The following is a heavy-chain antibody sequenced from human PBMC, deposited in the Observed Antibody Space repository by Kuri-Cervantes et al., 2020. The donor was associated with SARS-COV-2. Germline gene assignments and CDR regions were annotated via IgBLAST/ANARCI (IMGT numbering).Heavy chain of an antibody. CDR2: IIPIFGTA. V-gene: IGHV1-69*13. CDR1: GGTFSSYA. J-gene: IGHJ4*02. Sequence: SVKVSCKASGGTFSSYAISWVRQAPGQGLEWMGGIIPIFGTANYAQKFQGRVTITADESTSTAYMELSSLRSEDTAVYYCARALSTAKIDQGPFDYWGQGTLVTVSS. D-gene: IGHD4-11*01. CDR3: ARALSTAKIDQGPFDY.